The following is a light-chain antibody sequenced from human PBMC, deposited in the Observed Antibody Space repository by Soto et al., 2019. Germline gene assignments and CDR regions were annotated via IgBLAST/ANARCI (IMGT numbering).Light chain of an antibody. J-gene: IGKJ5*01. CDR3: QQRYNWPPIT. Sequence: EIVLTQSPATLSLSPGERATLSCRASQGVSSYLAWYQQKPGQAPRLLIYDASNRATGIPARFSGSGSGTDSTLTISSLEPEDFALYYCQQRYNWPPITFGQGTRLEIK. CDR2: DAS. V-gene: IGKV3-11*01. CDR1: QGVSSY.